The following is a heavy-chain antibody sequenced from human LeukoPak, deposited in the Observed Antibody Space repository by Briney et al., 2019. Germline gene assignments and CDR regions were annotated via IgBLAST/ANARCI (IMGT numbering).Heavy chain of an antibody. Sequence: SVKVSCKASGGTFSSYAISWVRQAPGQGLEWMGRIIPTFGTANYAQKFQGRVTITTDESTSTAYMELSSLRSEDTAVYYCASADSSGYPTSTYYFDYWGQGTLVTVSS. CDR3: ASADSSGYPTSTYYFDY. CDR1: GGTFSSYA. J-gene: IGHJ4*02. CDR2: IIPTFGTA. D-gene: IGHD3-22*01. V-gene: IGHV1-69*05.